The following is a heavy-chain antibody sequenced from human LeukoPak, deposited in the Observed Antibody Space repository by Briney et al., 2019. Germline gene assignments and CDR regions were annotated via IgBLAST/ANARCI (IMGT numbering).Heavy chain of an antibody. D-gene: IGHD3-10*01. V-gene: IGHV4-34*01. CDR2: INHRGST. CDR3: ARGRVGSGTLDY. Sequence: PSETLSLTCAVLGGSFNNYYWSWIRQPPGKGLEWVGEINHRGSTTYNSSLKSRVIISVDTSRSQFSLNLNSVTAADTAVYYCARGRVGSGTLDYWGQGTLVTVSS. J-gene: IGHJ4*02. CDR1: GGSFNNYY.